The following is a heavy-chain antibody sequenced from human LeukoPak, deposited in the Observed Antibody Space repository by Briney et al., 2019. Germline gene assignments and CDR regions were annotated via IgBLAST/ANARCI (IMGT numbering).Heavy chain of an antibody. V-gene: IGHV3-23*01. D-gene: IGHD3-22*01. CDR3: AKDSMIVVAHDAFDI. CDR2: ISGSGGSA. J-gene: IGHJ3*02. Sequence: GGSLRLSCAASGFTFSSYAMSWVRQAPGKGLEWVSAISGSGGSAYYADSVKGRFTISRDNSKNTLYLQMNSLRAEDTAVYYCAKDSMIVVAHDAFDIWGQGTMVTVSS. CDR1: GFTFSSYA.